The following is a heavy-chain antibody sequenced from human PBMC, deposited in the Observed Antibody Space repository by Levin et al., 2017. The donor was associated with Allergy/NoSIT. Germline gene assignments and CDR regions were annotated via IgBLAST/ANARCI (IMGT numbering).Heavy chain of an antibody. CDR1: GFIFSDSW. CDR3: ARVRGGGFDY. CDR2: ITPVGSDG. Sequence: PGGSLRLSCAASGFIFSDSWMSWVRQAPGKGLEWVANITPVGSDGYYAESLKGRVTVSKDNSKNSLYLHLNNLRAEDTAVYYCARVRGGGFDYWGQGTLVTVSS. J-gene: IGHJ4*02. D-gene: IGHD6-25*01. V-gene: IGHV3-7*01.